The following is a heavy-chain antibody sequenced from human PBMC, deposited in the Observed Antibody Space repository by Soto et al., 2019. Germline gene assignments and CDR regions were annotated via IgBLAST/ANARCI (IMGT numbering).Heavy chain of an antibody. Sequence: GGSLRLSCAASGFTFSSYAMHWVRQAPGKGLEYVSAISSNGGSTYYANSVKGRFTISRDNSKNTLYLHMGSLRAEDMAVYYCARDQGYCTNGVCYTFDYWGQGTLVTVSS. CDR3: ARDQGYCTNGVCYTFDY. V-gene: IGHV3-64*01. J-gene: IGHJ4*02. CDR1: GFTFSSYA. D-gene: IGHD2-8*01. CDR2: ISSNGGST.